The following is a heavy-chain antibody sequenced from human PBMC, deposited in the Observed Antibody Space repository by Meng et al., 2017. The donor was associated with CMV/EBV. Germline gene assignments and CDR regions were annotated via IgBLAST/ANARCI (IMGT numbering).Heavy chain of an antibody. CDR2: VIPIFGTA. CDR1: GGTFSSYA. Sequence: SVKVSCKASGGTFSSYAISWVRQAPGQGLEWMGGVIPIFGTANYAQKFQGRVTITTDESTSTAYMELSSLRSEDTAVYYCASNYDFWSGLDYWGQGTLVTVSS. V-gene: IGHV1-69*05. J-gene: IGHJ4*02. CDR3: ASNYDFWSGLDY. D-gene: IGHD3-3*01.